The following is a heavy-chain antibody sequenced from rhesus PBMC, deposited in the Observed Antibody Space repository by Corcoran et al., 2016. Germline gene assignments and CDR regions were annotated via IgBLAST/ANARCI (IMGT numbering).Heavy chain of an antibody. CDR3: ASGYCSSTYCSSFDY. J-gene: IGHJ4*01. CDR2: IYGSGGIN. CDR1: GGSISGYYY. V-gene: IGHV4S14*01. Sequence: QVQLQESGPGLVKPSETLSLTCAVSGGSISGYYYWSWIRQPPGKGLEWIGSIYGSGGINYLNPPLKSRVPLSVDTSKNQFSLKLSSVTAADTAVYYCASGYCSSTYCSSFDYWGQGVLVTVSS. D-gene: IGHD2-15*01.